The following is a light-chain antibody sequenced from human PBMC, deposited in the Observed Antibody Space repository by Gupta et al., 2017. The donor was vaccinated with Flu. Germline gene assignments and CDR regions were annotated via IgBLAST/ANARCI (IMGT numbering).Light chain of an antibody. J-gene: IGKJ1*01. Sequence: IHMTQSPSPLSASVGDRVTITCRASQSISSWLEWYQQKPGKAPKLLIYKASSLESGVPLRVSGSGSGTEFNLTNRSPQADDFGNNYRQKDNSYWKFGQGTKVEIK. CDR2: KAS. CDR3: QKDNSYWK. CDR1: QSISSW. V-gene: IGKV1-5*03.